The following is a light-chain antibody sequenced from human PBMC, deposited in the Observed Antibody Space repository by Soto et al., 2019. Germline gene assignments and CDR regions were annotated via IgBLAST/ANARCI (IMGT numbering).Light chain of an antibody. J-gene: IGKJ1*01. CDR3: QQYNNWQWT. Sequence: EIVMTQSPATLSVSPGERATLSCRASESVSSNLAWYQQKPGQAPRLLIYGASTGATGIPARFSGSGSVTEFTRTISSLQSEDFAVYYCQQYNNWQWTFGQGTKVEIK. CDR1: ESVSSN. CDR2: GAS. V-gene: IGKV3-15*01.